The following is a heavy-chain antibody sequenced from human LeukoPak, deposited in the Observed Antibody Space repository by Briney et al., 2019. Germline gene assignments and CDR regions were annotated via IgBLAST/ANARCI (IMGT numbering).Heavy chain of an antibody. CDR1: GCSISSGYY. CDR3: ARLYEYSRNYYYYYYMDV. CDR2: IYHSGST. V-gene: IGHV4-38-2*02. Sequence: KPFETLFLTCTVSGCSISSGYYWGWIRQPPGKGLEWIGSIYHSGSTNYTPSLKTRVTISVDTSKNQFSLKVSSVTAADTAVYYCARLYEYSRNYYYYYYMDVWGKGTTVTVSS. D-gene: IGHD6-6*01. J-gene: IGHJ6*03.